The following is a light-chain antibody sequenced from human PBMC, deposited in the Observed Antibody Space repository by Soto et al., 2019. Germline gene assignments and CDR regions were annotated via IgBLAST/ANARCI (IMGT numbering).Light chain of an antibody. CDR2: KDS. CDR3: QSADTSLTYVV. CDR1: ALPKQY. J-gene: IGLJ2*01. V-gene: IGLV3-25*02. Sequence: SYELTQPPSVSVSPGQTARITCSGDALPKQYAYWYQQKPGQAPVLVIYKDSERPSGIPERFSGSSSGTTVTLTISGVQAEDDADYYCQSADTSLTYVVFGGGTQLSVL.